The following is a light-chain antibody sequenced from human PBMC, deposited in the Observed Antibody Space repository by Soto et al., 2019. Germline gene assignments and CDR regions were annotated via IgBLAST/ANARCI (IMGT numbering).Light chain of an antibody. J-gene: IGKJ1*01. CDR2: QAS. Sequence: DIQMTQSPSTLSASVGDRVIITCRARQSISSRLAWYQQSPGKAPKLLIYQASSLESGVPSRFSGSGSGTEFTLTISSLQPDDFATYFCQKYSGAPAFGQGTKVEIK. CDR1: QSISSR. V-gene: IGKV1-5*03. CDR3: QKYSGAPA.